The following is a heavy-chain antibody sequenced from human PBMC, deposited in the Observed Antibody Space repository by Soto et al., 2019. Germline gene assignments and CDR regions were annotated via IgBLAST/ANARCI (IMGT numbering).Heavy chain of an antibody. CDR3: ARDGNYGSAKSALDY. D-gene: IGHD3-10*01. CDR1: GGSISSSSYY. Sequence: SETLSLTCTVSGGSISSSSYYWGWIRQPPGKGLEWIGSIYYSGSTYYNPSLKSRVTISVDTSKNQFSLKLSSVTAADTAVYYCARDGNYGSAKSALDYWGQGTLVTV. V-gene: IGHV4-39*07. CDR2: IYYSGST. J-gene: IGHJ4*02.